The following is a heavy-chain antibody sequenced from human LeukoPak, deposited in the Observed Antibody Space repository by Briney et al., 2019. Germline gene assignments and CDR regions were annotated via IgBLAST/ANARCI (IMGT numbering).Heavy chain of an antibody. V-gene: IGHV1-2*02. CDR3: ARVLWASLHYYDSSGYPDY. Sequence: ASVKVSCKASGYTFTGYYMHWVRQAPGQGLEWMGWINPNSGGTNYAQKFQGRVTMTRDTSISTAYMELSRLRSDDTAVYYCARVLWASLHYYDSSGYPDYWGQGTLVTVSS. D-gene: IGHD3-22*01. CDR1: GYTFTGYY. J-gene: IGHJ4*02. CDR2: INPNSGGT.